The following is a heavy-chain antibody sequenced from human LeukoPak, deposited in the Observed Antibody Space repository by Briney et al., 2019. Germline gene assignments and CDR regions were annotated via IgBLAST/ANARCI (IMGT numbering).Heavy chain of an antibody. V-gene: IGHV1-69*05. CDR2: VIPIFGTA. D-gene: IGHD3-22*01. CDR1: GGTFSSYA. J-gene: IGHJ5*02. CDR3: PRTPTPEHYYDSSGGWFDP. Sequence: SVKVSCKASGGTFSSYAISWVRQAPGQGLEWMGGVIPIFGTANYAQKFQGRVTITTDESTSTAYMERGRLRSEDTAVVYFPRTPTPEHYYDSSGGWFDPCGQGTLVTVSS.